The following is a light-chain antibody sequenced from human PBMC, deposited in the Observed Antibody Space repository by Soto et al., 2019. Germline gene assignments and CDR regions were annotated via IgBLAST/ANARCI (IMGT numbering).Light chain of an antibody. CDR1: SSDVGGYNY. J-gene: IGLJ1*01. V-gene: IGLV2-11*01. CDR3: CSYAGSYTHYV. Sequence: QSALTQPRAVSGSPGQSVTISCTGTSSDVGGYNYVSWYQQHPGKAPKRMIYDVSKRPSGVPDRFSGSKSGNTASLTISGLQAEDEADYYCCSYAGSYTHYVFGTGTQLTVL. CDR2: DVS.